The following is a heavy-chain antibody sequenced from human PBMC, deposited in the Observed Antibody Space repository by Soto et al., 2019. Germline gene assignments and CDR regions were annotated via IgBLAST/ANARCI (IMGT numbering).Heavy chain of an antibody. Sequence: EVQLVESGGGLVQPGRSLRLSCAGSGFTLSDHYMDWVRQAPGKGLEWVGRTRNKANSYTTEYAASVKGRFTVSSDASLNSVYLQMNSLKTEDTAVYYWARTSHYGSGSWNFDSWGQGTLVTVSS. D-gene: IGHD3-10*01. CDR2: TRNKANSYTT. V-gene: IGHV3-72*01. J-gene: IGHJ4*02. CDR3: ARTSHYGSGSWNFDS. CDR1: GFTLSDHY.